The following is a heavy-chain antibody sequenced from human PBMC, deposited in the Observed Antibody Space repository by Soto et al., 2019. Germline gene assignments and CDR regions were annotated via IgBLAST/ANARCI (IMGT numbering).Heavy chain of an antibody. D-gene: IGHD7-27*01. CDR1: GFRLSTSG. Sequence: GGSLRLSCAASGFRLSTSGVHWVRRAPGKGLEWVAFIWYDGGNKHYGEAVKGRLTISRDNSKNTVDLQMNSLRVEDTAVYYCARDGGYSNWEFTMDVWGQGTTVTVSS. J-gene: IGHJ6*02. V-gene: IGHV3-33*01. CDR2: IWYDGGNK. CDR3: ARDGGYSNWEFTMDV.